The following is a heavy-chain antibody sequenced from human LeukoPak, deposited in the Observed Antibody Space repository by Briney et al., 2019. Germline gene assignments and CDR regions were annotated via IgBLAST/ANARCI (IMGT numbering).Heavy chain of an antibody. CDR1: GFTFSESW. Sequence: GGSLRLSCAASGFTFSESWMSWVRQVPGQGLEWVAHINHEGGGIQYVDSVKGRFTISRDNAKGSVHLQMNSLRAEDTAIYHCATYINWVAGDVWGQGTTVIVS. CDR3: ATYINWVAGDV. V-gene: IGHV3-7*01. J-gene: IGHJ6*02. CDR2: INHEGGGI. D-gene: IGHD1-1*01.